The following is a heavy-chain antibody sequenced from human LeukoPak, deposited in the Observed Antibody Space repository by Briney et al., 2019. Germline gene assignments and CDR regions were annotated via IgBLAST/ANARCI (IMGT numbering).Heavy chain of an antibody. D-gene: IGHD5-12*01. V-gene: IGHV4-39*07. CDR2: IYYSGST. CDR3: ARGGTTGLRWRYNWFGP. CDR1: GGSISSSSYY. Sequence: SETLSLTCTVSGGSISSSSYYWGWIRQPPGKGLEWIGSIYYSGSTYYNPSLKSRVTISVDTSKNQFSLKLSSVTAADTAVYYCARGGTTGLRWRYNWFGPWGQGTLVTVSS. J-gene: IGHJ5*02.